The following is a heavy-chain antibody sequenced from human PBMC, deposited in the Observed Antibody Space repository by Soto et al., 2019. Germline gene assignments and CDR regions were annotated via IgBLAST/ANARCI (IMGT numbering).Heavy chain of an antibody. D-gene: IGHD4-4*01. CDR3: AGDDYNNWFDP. Sequence: ASVKVSCKASGYTFTSYCISWVRQAPGQGLEWMGWISAYNGNTNYAQKLQGRVTMTTDTSTSTAYMELRSLRSDDTAVYYCAGDDYNNWFDPWGQGTLVTVSS. V-gene: IGHV1-18*01. J-gene: IGHJ5*02. CDR1: GYTFTSYC. CDR2: ISAYNGNT.